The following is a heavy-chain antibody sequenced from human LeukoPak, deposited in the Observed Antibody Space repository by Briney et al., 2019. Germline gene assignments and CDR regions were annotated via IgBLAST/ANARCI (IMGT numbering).Heavy chain of an antibody. V-gene: IGHV3-23*01. CDR2: ISGSGGST. CDR1: GFTFSSYA. Sequence: GGSLRLSCAASGFTFSSYAMSWVRQAPGKGLEWVSAISGSGGSTYYADSVKGRFTISRDNSKNTLYLQMNSMRAEDTAVYYCAKGDYYGSGSQYYFDYWGQGTLVTVSS. J-gene: IGHJ4*02. D-gene: IGHD3-10*01. CDR3: AKGDYYGSGSQYYFDY.